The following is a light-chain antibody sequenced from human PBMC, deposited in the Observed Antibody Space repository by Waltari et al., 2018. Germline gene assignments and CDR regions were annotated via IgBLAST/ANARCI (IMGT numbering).Light chain of an antibody. V-gene: IGKV1-8*01. Sequence: AIRITQSPSSLSASTGDRVTITCRASQGISSYLAWYQQKPGKAPKLLIYAASTLQSVVPSRFSCSGSGTDFTLTISCLQSEDFATYYCQQYYSYQWTFGQGTKVEIK. J-gene: IGKJ1*01. CDR2: AAS. CDR3: QQYYSYQWT. CDR1: QGISSY.